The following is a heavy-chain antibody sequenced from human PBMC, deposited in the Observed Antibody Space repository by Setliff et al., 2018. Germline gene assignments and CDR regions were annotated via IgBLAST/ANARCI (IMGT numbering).Heavy chain of an antibody. CDR2: IYPGDSDT. CDR1: GYSFSSYW. V-gene: IGHV5-51*01. J-gene: IGHJ3*02. CDR3: ARELGGYNYGFPLGAFDI. D-gene: IGHD5-18*01. Sequence: GESLKISCKGSGYSFSSYWIGWVRQMPGKGLEWMGIIYPGDSDTRYSPSFQGQVTISADKSISTAYLQWSSLKASDTAVYYCARELGGYNYGFPLGAFDIWGQGTMVTVSS.